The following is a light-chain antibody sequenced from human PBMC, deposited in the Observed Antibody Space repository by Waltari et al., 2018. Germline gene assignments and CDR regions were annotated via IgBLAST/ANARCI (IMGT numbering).Light chain of an antibody. V-gene: IGLV2-23*02. CDR3: CSYARSGTVL. CDR2: EVV. J-gene: IGLJ2*01. CDR1: SSDVGSYNL. Sequence: QSALTQPASVSGSPGQSITISCTGTSSDVGSYNLVSWYQQHPGKAPKLRIYEVVKRPSGVSNRFSGSTSANAASLTISGLQAEDEGDYYCCSYARSGTVLFGGGMKLTVL.